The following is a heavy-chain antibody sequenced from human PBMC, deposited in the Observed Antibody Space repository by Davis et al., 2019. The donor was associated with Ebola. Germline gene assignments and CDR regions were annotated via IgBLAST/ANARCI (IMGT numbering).Heavy chain of an antibody. CDR1: GYTFTSYA. D-gene: IGHD2-2*01. CDR3: ARGIIGYCSSTSCYGNPYYYYYGMDV. Sequence: ASVKVSCKASGYTFTSYAMHWVRQAPGQRLEWMGWINAGNGNTKYSQKFQGRVTITRDTSASTAYMELSSLRSEDTAVYYCARGIIGYCSSTSCYGNPYYYYYGMDVWGQGTTVTVSS. V-gene: IGHV1-3*01. J-gene: IGHJ6*02. CDR2: INAGNGNT.